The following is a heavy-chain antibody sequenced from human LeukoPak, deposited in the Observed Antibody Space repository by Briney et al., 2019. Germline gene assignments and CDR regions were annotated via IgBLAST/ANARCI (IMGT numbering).Heavy chain of an antibody. CDR1: GYTFANFY. V-gene: IGHV1-46*01. D-gene: IGHD3-10*01. J-gene: IGHJ4*02. Sequence: ASVKVSCKASGYTFANFYMHWVRQAPGQGLEWMGLIHPNDGDTKYAQEFQDRVTMTRDTSTSTVYMELSSLRSEDTAVYYCATYTQSGAQGVSDYWGQGTLVTVSS. CDR2: IHPNDGDT. CDR3: ATYTQSGAQGVSDY.